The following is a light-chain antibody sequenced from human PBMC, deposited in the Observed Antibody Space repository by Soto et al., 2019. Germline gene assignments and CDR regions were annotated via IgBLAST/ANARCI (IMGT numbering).Light chain of an antibody. Sequence: EIVMTQSPATLSVSPGDRATLSCRASQSVSSDLAWYHQKPGQAPRPLIYGASTRATGIPARFSGSGSGTEFTLTINSLQPEDFAVYYCQQYNSWPRTFGQGTKVEIK. CDR2: GAS. V-gene: IGKV3-15*01. J-gene: IGKJ1*01. CDR1: QSVSSD. CDR3: QQYNSWPRT.